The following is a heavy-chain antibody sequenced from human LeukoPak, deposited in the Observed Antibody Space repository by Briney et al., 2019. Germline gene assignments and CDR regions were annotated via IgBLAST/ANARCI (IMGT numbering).Heavy chain of an antibody. CDR3: ARDESSTMIVTNDY. J-gene: IGHJ4*02. CDR1: GFTFSSYS. D-gene: IGHD3-22*01. CDR2: ISSSSSYI. V-gene: IGHV3-21*01. Sequence: GGSLRLSCAASGFTFSSYSMNWVRQAPGKGLEWVSSISSSSSYIYYADSVKGRFTISRDNAKNSLYLQMNSLRAEDTAVYYCARDESSTMIVTNDYWGQGTLVTVSS.